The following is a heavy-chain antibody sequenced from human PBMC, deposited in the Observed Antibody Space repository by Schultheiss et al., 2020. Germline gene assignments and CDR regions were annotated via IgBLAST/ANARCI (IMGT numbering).Heavy chain of an antibody. CDR2: IYYSGNK. Sequence: SETLSLTCTVSGGSISSSSYYLGWIRQPPGKGPEWIGSIYYSGNKYLSPSLKSRVTISVDTSNNQFSLELTSVTAADTAVYYCASLGSGSYLPFDYWGQGTLVTVSS. V-gene: IGHV4-39*01. D-gene: IGHD1-26*01. CDR3: ASLGSGSYLPFDY. CDR1: GGSISSSSYY. J-gene: IGHJ4*02.